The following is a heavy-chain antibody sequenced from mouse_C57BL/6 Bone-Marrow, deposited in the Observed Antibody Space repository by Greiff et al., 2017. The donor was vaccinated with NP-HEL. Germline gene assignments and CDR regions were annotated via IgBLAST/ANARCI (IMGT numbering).Heavy chain of an antibody. CDR2: IWTGGGT. D-gene: IGHD1-1*01. V-gene: IGHV2-9-1*01. CDR1: GFSLTSYA. CDR3: SRRGLGTTVVATYYAMDY. Sequence: VNVVESGPGLVAPSQSLSITCTVSGFSLTSYAISWVRQPPGKGLEWLGVIWTGGGTNYNSALKSRLSISKDNSKSQVFLKMNSLQTDDTARYYCSRRGLGTTVVATYYAMDYWGQGTSVTVSS. J-gene: IGHJ4*01.